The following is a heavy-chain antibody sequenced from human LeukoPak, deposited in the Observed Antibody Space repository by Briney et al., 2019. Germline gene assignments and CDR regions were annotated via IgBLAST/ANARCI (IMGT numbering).Heavy chain of an antibody. D-gene: IGHD6-19*01. CDR3: ARYSSGWLLDY. V-gene: IGHV1-46*01. Sequence: ASVKVSCKASGYTFTSYYMHWVRQAPGQGLEWMGIINPSGGSTSYAQKFQGRVTITRDTSTSTVYMELSSLRSEDTAVYYCARYSSGWLLDYWGRGTRVSVSS. CDR1: GYTFTSYY. CDR2: INPSGGST. J-gene: IGHJ4*02.